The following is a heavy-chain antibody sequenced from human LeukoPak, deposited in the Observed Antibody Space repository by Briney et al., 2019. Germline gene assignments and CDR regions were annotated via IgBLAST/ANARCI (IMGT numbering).Heavy chain of an antibody. D-gene: IGHD3-22*01. J-gene: IGHJ4*02. Sequence: PGGSLRLSCAASGFTFSSYSMSWVRQAPGKGLEWVSSISSSSSYIYYADSVKGRFTISRDNAKNSLYLQMNSLRAEDTAVYYCARDPLEYYYDSSGQDYWGQGTLVTVSS. CDR1: GFTFSSYS. V-gene: IGHV3-21*01. CDR2: ISSSSSYI. CDR3: ARDPLEYYYDSSGQDY.